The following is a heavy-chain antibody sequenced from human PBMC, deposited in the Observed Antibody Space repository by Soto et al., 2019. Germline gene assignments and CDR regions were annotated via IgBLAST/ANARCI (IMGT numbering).Heavy chain of an antibody. Sequence: PGGSLRLSCAASGFTFDDYAMHWVRQVPGKGLEWVSGISWNSVAVAYADSVKGRFTISRDNAKNSLSLQMSSLRTEDTAFCHCAKGRSFHYLDDWGQGTLVTVSS. CDR3: AKGRSFHYLDD. V-gene: IGHV3-9*01. D-gene: IGHD3-16*02. J-gene: IGHJ4*02. CDR1: GFTFDDYA. CDR2: ISWNSVAV.